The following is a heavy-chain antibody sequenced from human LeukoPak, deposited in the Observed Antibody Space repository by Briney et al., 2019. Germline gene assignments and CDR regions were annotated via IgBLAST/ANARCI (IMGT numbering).Heavy chain of an antibody. J-gene: IGHJ4*02. D-gene: IGHD1-26*01. Sequence: GGSLRLSCAASGLTFSRSWMHWVRQAPGKGLEWVADIKEDGSQKDYVGSVRGRFTISRDNARNSLYLHMNSLRVDDTAVYYCATGGPMGASWGQGTLVIVSA. CDR3: ATGGPMGAS. V-gene: IGHV3-7*01. CDR2: IKEDGSQK. CDR1: GLTFSRSW.